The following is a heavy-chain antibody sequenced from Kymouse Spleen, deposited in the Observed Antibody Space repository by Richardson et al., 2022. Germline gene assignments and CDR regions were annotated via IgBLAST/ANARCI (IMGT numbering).Heavy chain of an antibody. CDR1: GGSFSGYY. Sequence: QVQLQQWGAGLLKPSETLSLTCAVYGGSFSGYYWSWIRQPPGKGLEWIGEINHSGSTNYNPSLKSRVTISVDTSKNQFSLKLSSVTAADTAVYYCARRRANWVFDYWGQGTLVTVSS. V-gene: IGHV4-34*01. CDR2: INHSGST. J-gene: IGHJ4*02. D-gene: IGHD7-27*02. CDR3: ARRRANWVFDY.